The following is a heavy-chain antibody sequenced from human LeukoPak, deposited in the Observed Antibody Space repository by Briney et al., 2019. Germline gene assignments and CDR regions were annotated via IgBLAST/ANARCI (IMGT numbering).Heavy chain of an antibody. CDR1: GFTFSSYW. V-gene: IGHV3-74*01. CDR3: ASGPSDTYYFDSSGAFDI. J-gene: IGHJ3*02. D-gene: IGHD3-22*01. Sequence: GGSLRLSCAASGFTFSSYWMHWVRQAPGKGLVWVSRINSDGSSTSYADSVKGRFTISRDNAKNALYLQMNSLRAEDTAVYYCASGPSDTYYFDSSGAFDIWGQGTTVTVSS. CDR2: INSDGSST.